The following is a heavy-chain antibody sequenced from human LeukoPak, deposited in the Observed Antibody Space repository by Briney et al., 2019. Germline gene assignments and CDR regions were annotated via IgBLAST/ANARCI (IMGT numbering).Heavy chain of an antibody. V-gene: IGHV3-30*02. J-gene: IGHJ6*02. CDR2: IRYDGSNK. Sequence: PGGSLRLSCAASGFTFSSYGMHWVRQAPGKGLEWVAFIRYDGSNKYYADSVKGRFTISRDNSNNTLYLQMNSLRAEDTAVYYCARDSGYSSGWGPYYYGMDVWGQGTTVTVSS. CDR3: ARDSGYSSGWGPYYYGMDV. D-gene: IGHD6-19*01. CDR1: GFTFSSYG.